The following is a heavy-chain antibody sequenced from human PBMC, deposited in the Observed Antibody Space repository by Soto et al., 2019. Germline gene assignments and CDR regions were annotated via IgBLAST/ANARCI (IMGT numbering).Heavy chain of an antibody. CDR2: IYYSGST. CDR1: GGSVSSGSYY. D-gene: IGHD6-19*01. CDR3: ARGIEGWYQGRYYYGMDV. Sequence: QVQLQESGPGLVKPSETLSLTCTVSGGSVSSGSYYWSWIRQPPGKGLEWIGYIYYSGSTNYNPSLQSRVTIAVDTSKTQFSLMLSSVTAADTAVYYCARGIEGWYQGRYYYGMDVWGQGTTVTVSS. V-gene: IGHV4-61*01. J-gene: IGHJ6*02.